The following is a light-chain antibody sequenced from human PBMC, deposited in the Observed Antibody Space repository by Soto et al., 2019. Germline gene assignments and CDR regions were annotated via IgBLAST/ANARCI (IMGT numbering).Light chain of an antibody. CDR2: DAS. J-gene: IGKJ1*01. V-gene: IGKV3-11*01. CDR3: QQRLMT. CDR1: QSVSSY. Sequence: EIVLTPSPATLSLSPWEIATLSCRASQSVSSYLAWYQHKPGHPPRLLIYDASTRATGIPARFSGSGSGTDFTLTISSLEPEDFAVYYCQQRLMTFGQGTKVDNK.